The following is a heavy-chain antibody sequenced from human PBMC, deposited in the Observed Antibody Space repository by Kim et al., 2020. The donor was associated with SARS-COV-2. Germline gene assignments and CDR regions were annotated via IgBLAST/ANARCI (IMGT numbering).Heavy chain of an antibody. CDR1: GFTFGDYA. V-gene: IGHV3-49*04. CDR3: TRDLFHPYYDFWSGYHPRYYYYGMDF. CDR2: IRSKAYGGTT. Sequence: GGSLRLSCTASGFTFGDYAMSWVRQAPGKGLEWVGFIRSKAYGGTTEYAASVKGRFTISRDDSKSIAYLQMNSLKTEDTAVYYCTRDLFHPYYDFWSGYHPRYYYYGMDFWGQGTTVTVSS. J-gene: IGHJ6*02. D-gene: IGHD3-3*01.